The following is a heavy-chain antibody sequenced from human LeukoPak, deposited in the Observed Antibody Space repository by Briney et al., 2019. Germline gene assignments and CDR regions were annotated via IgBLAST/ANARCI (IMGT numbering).Heavy chain of an antibody. Sequence: ASVKVSCKASGYTFTGYYMHWVRQAPGQGLEWMGWINPNSGGTNYAQKFQGRVTMTRDTSISTAYMELSRLRSDDTAVYYCARDTYYYDSSGSDPWGQGTLVTGSS. D-gene: IGHD3-22*01. CDR1: GYTFTGYY. V-gene: IGHV1-2*02. J-gene: IGHJ5*02. CDR2: INPNSGGT. CDR3: ARDTYYYDSSGSDP.